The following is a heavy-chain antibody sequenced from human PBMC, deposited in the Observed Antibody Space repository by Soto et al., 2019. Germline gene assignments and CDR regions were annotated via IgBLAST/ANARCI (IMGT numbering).Heavy chain of an antibody. D-gene: IGHD2-15*01. V-gene: IGHV3-33*01. J-gene: IGHJ2*01. CDR2: IWDDGSNK. CDR1: DFTFSDYD. Sequence: QVQLVESGGGVVQPGRSLRLSCAASDFTFSDYDMHWVRQAPGKGLEWVALIWDDGSNKYYADSVKGRFTISRDNSKNTLYLQMNSLRAEDTAVYYGARPLGGNAMRYFDLWGRGTVVSVSS. CDR3: ARPLGGNAMRYFDL.